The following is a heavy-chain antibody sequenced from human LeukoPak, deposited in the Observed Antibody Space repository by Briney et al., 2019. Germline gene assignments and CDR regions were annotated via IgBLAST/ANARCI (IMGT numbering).Heavy chain of an antibody. J-gene: IGHJ4*02. CDR1: GFTFSSYA. CDR2: ISGSGGST. D-gene: IGHD6-19*01. V-gene: IGHV3-23*01. Sequence: GGSLRLSCGASGFTFSSYAMSWVRQAPGRGLEGVSAISGSGGSTYYADSVKGRFTISRDNSKNTLYPQMNSLRAEDTAVYYCAKLDGIAVAGRRGRGIDYWGQGTLVTVSS. CDR3: AKLDGIAVAGRRGRGIDY.